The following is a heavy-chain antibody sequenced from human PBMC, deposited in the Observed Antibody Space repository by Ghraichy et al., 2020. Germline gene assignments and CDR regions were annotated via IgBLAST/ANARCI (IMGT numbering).Heavy chain of an antibody. CDR2: IYTSGST. Sequence: SETLSLTCTVSGGSISSYYWSWIRQPPGKGLEWIGYIYTSGSTNYNPSLKSRVTISVDTSKNQFSLKLSSVTAADTAVYYCARPTPPFSSWTDIGYFDLWGRGTLVTVSS. D-gene: IGHD6-13*01. J-gene: IGHJ2*01. CDR1: GGSISSYY. CDR3: ARPTPPFSSWTDIGYFDL. V-gene: IGHV4-4*09.